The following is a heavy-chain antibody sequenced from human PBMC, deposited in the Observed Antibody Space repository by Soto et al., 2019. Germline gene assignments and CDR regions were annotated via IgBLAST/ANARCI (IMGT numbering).Heavy chain of an antibody. V-gene: IGHV1-45*02. CDR1: VYTFTYRY. J-gene: IGHJ6*02. CDR3: AGTTYDFWSGYYGGMDV. CDR2: ITPFNGNT. D-gene: IGHD3-3*01. Sequence: SVKVSCKASVYTFTYRYLHWVRQAPGQALEWMGWITPFNGNTNYAQKFQDRVTITRDRSMSTAYMELSSLRSEDTAMYYCAGTTYDFWSGYYGGMDVWGQGTTVTVSS.